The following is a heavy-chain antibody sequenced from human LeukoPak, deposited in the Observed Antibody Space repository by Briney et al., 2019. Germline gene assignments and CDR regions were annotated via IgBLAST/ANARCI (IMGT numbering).Heavy chain of an antibody. CDR3: AGETFQWLEGLDY. CDR2: IYYSGST. J-gene: IGHJ4*02. V-gene: IGHV4-39*02. CDR1: GGSISSSSYY. Sequence: SETLSLTCTVSGGSISSSSYYWGWIRQPPGKGLGWIGSIYYSGSTYYNPSLKSRVTISVDTSKNQFSLKLSSVTAADTAVYYCAGETFQWLEGLDYWGQGTLVTVSS. D-gene: IGHD6-19*01.